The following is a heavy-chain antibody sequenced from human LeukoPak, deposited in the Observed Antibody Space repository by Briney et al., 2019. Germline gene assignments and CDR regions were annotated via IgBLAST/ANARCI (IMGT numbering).Heavy chain of an antibody. Sequence: ASVKVSCKASGYTFTNYDINWVRQATGQGLEWMGWMNPNSGDSHSVDKFQGRVTMTRDTSIRTAYMELSGLRSDDTAVYYCTRRYCISTGCSAFDYWGPGTPVTVSS. V-gene: IGHV1-8*01. D-gene: IGHD2-2*01. CDR2: MNPNSGDS. CDR3: TRRYCISTGCSAFDY. CDR1: GYTFTNYD. J-gene: IGHJ4*02.